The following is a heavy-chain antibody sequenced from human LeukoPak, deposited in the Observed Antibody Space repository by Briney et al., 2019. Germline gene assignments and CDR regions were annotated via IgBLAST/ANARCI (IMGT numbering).Heavy chain of an antibody. J-gene: IGHJ4*02. CDR1: GGTFSSYA. V-gene: IGHV1-69*13. CDR2: IIPIFGTA. Sequence: GASVKVSCKASGGTFSSYAISWVRQAPGQGLEWMGGIIPIFGTANYAQKFQGRVTITADESTSTAYMELSSLRSEDTAVYYCARDRRSSGYYCFLDYWGQGTLVTVSS. D-gene: IGHD3-22*01. CDR3: ARDRRSSGYYCFLDY.